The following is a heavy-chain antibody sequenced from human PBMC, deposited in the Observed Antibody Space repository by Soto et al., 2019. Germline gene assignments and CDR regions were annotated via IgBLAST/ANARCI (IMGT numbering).Heavy chain of an antibody. CDR2: IDPSDSYT. CDR3: ERHTPIVSITAFDI. D-gene: IGHD2-15*01. J-gene: IGHJ3*02. CDR1: GYSFTTYW. Sequence: GESLKISCKGSGYSFTTYWISWVRQMPGKGLEWMGRIDPSDSYTKYSPSFQGHVTISADKSISTAYLQWSSLKASDTAMYYCERHTPIVSITAFDIWGQGTMVTVSS. V-gene: IGHV5-10-1*01.